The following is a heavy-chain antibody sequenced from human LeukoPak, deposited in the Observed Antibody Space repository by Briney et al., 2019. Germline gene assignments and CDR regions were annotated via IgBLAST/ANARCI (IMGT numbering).Heavy chain of an antibody. CDR2: IYYSGST. J-gene: IGHJ6*02. CDR1: GGSISSGGYY. D-gene: IGHD6-13*01. Sequence: SETLSLTCTVSGGSISSGGYYWSWIRQHPGKGLEWIGYIYYSGSTYYNPSLKSRVTISVDTSKNQFSLKLSSVTAADTAVYYCARGKALAAAGGGGYYYYYGMDVWGQGTTVTVSS. CDR3: ARGKALAAAGGGGYYYYYGMDV. V-gene: IGHV4-31*03.